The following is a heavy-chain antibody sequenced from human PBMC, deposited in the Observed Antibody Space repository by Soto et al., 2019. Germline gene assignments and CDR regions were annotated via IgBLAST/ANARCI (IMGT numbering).Heavy chain of an antibody. J-gene: IGHJ3*02. CDR3: ARDRPDNTNSFDAFDI. Sequence: SLTLSRPCTVCRGRLSSGSHYWRWIQQPPGKGLEWIAYIYHTGSADYKPSLKSRVAISVDVSKNQVSLRLDSVTAADTAMYYCARDRPDNTNSFDAFDIWGQGTMVTVSS. CDR2: IYHTGSA. CDR1: RGRLSSGSHY. D-gene: IGHD1-1*01. V-gene: IGHV4-61*01.